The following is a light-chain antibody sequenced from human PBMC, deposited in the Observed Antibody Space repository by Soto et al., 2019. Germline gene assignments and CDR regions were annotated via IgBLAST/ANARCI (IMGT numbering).Light chain of an antibody. J-gene: IGLJ3*02. CDR3: AALDDSLNGWV. Sequence: QSVLTQPPSASGTPGQRVTISCSGSSSNIGTNAVNWYQQLPGAAPKVLVYNNNQWPSGVPDRFSGSKSGTSASLAISGLQSEDEADYYCAALDDSLNGWVLGGGTKVTV. CDR2: NNN. CDR1: SSNIGTNA. V-gene: IGLV1-44*01.